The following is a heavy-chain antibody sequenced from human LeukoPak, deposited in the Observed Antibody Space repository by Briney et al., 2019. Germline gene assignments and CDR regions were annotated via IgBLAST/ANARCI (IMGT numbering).Heavy chain of an antibody. CDR2: IYPGDSKT. CDR1: GYSFANYW. Sequence: GESLMISCECSGYSFANYWIGWVRQMPGKGLEWMGIIYPGDSKTRYSPSFQGQVTFSVDKSISTAYLQWSSLKASDTAMYYCARAGDYGLYYFDYWGQGTLVTVSS. V-gene: IGHV5-51*01. CDR3: ARAGDYGLYYFDY. J-gene: IGHJ4*02. D-gene: IGHD4-17*01.